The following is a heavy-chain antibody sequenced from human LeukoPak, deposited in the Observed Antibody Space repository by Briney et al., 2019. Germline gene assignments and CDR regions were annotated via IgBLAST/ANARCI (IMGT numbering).Heavy chain of an antibody. Sequence: ASVKVSCKASGYTFTGYYIHWVRQAPGQGLEWMGWINPNSGGTKYAQKFQGRVTITRDASISTAYMELKRLTSDDTAVYYCARDGAHIVVVTAIANFDNWGQGTLVTVSS. J-gene: IGHJ4*02. CDR1: GYTFTGYY. CDR2: INPNSGGT. D-gene: IGHD2-21*02. V-gene: IGHV1-2*02. CDR3: ARDGAHIVVVTAIANFDN.